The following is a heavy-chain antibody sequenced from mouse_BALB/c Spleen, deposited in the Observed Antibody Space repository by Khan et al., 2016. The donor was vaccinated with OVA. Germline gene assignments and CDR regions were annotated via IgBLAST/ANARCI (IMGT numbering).Heavy chain of an antibody. J-gene: IGHJ2*01. CDR1: GYSLTSYG. V-gene: IGHV2-9*02. D-gene: IGHD3-3*01. CDR2: ICAGGIT. CDR3: ARSKYLARY. Sequence: VKLEVSGPGLLAPSQSLSITCTVFGYSLTSYGVHWVRQPPGKGLEWLVLICAGGITNYNWALMSRLSIRIDNSKSLVFLIMNSLQTDDTALYYCARSKYLARYWGQGTTLTVSS.